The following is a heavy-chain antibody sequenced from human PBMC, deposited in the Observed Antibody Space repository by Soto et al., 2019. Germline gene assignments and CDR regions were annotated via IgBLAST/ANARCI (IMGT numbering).Heavy chain of an antibody. J-gene: IGHJ3*02. V-gene: IGHV1-69*02. CDR2: IIPILGIA. D-gene: IGHD4-17*01. Sequence: GASVKVSCKASGGTFSSYTISWVRQAPGQGLEWMGRIIPILGIANYAQKFQGRVTITADKSTSTAYMELSSLRSEDTAVYYCARVDYGDGAAFDSWGQGTMVTVSS. CDR3: ARVDYGDGAAFDS. CDR1: GGTFSSYT.